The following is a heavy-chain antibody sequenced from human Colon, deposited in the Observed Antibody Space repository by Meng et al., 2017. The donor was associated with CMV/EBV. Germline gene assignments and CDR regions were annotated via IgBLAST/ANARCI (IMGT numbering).Heavy chain of an antibody. D-gene: IGHD2-8*01. V-gene: IGHV3-9*01. J-gene: IGHJ5*01. Sequence: SLKISCAASGFTFDDYAMHWVRQAPGKGLEWVSGISWNSGSIGYADSVKGRFTISRDNAKNSLYLQMNSLRAEDTALYYCAKDQYCTNGVCGGWFDSWGQGTLVTVSS. CDR2: ISWNSGSI. CDR1: GFTFDDYA. CDR3: AKDQYCTNGVCGGWFDS.